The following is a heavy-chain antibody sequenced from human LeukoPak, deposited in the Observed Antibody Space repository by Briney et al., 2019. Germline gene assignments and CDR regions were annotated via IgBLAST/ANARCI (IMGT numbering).Heavy chain of an antibody. V-gene: IGHV3-66*01. Sequence: GGSLRLSCAASGFTVSSNYMSWVRQAPGKGLEWVSVIYSGGSTYYADSVKGRFTISRDNSKNTLYLQMNSLRAEDTAVYYCASEYYYDSSGYRDYWGQGTLVTVSS. CDR1: GFTVSSNY. CDR3: ASEYYYDSSGYRDY. J-gene: IGHJ4*02. CDR2: IYSGGST. D-gene: IGHD3-22*01.